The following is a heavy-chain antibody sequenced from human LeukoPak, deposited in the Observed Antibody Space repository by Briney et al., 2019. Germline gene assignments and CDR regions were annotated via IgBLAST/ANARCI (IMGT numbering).Heavy chain of an antibody. CDR3: ARDQLGFSVDY. CDR1: GGTFSSYA. Sequence: GASVKVSCKASGGTFSSYAISWVRQAPGQGLEWKGGIIPIFGTANYAQKLQGRVTITTDESTSTAYMELSSLRSEDTAVYYCARDQLGFSVDYWGQGTLVTVSS. D-gene: IGHD5-18*01. CDR2: IIPIFGTA. J-gene: IGHJ4*02. V-gene: IGHV1-69*05.